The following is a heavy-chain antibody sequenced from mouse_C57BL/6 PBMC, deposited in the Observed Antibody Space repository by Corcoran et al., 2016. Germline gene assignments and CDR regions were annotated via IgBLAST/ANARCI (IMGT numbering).Heavy chain of an antibody. CDR1: GYTFTDYY. CDR3: ARDGPWFAY. CDR2: INPNNGGT. Sequence: EVQLQQSGPELVKPGASVQISCKASGYTFTDYYMNWVKQSHGKSLEWIGDINPNNGGTSYNQKFKGKATLTVDKSSSTAYMELRSLTSEDSAVYYCARDGPWFAYWGQGTLVTVSA. D-gene: IGHD1-1*01. J-gene: IGHJ3*01. V-gene: IGHV1-26*01.